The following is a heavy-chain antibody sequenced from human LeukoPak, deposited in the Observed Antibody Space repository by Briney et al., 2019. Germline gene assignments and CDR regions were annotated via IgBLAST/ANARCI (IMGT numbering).Heavy chain of an antibody. CDR1: GYTFTSYG. CDR3: ARDVYCSGGSCYPRSGWFDP. J-gene: IGHJ5*02. CDR2: ISAYNGNT. D-gene: IGHD2-15*01. Sequence: GASVKVSCKASGYTFTSYGISWVRQAPGQGLEWMGWISAYNGNTNCAQKLQGRVTMTTDTSTSTAYMELRSLRSDDTAVYYCARDVYCSGGSCYPRSGWFDPWGQGTLVTVSS. V-gene: IGHV1-18*01.